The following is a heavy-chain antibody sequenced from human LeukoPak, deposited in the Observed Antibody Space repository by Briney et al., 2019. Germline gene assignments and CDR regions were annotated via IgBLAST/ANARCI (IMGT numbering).Heavy chain of an antibody. CDR3: ARVITAGPRYDWFDP. J-gene: IGHJ5*02. Sequence: SETLSLTCTVSGGSLSSSHYYWGWIRQPPGKGLEWIASIYYSGSTYYNPSLKSRVIISVDTSNNQFSLKLTSVTAADTAVYYCARVITAGPRYDWFDPWGQGTLVTVSS. CDR2: IYYSGST. D-gene: IGHD1-14*01. V-gene: IGHV4-39*07. CDR1: GGSLSSSHYY.